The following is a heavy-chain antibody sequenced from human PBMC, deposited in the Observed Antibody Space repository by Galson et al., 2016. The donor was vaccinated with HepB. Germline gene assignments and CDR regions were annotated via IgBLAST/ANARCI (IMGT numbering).Heavy chain of an antibody. J-gene: IGHJ5*02. CDR3: ARAIMTPSDNWFDP. CDR2: INPLSGGT. D-gene: IGHD2-8*01. Sequence: SVKVSCKASGYTFINYYIHRVRQAPGQGLEWMGIINPLSGGTDYAQRFQGRVTMTRDTSTSTVSMELSSLRSEDTAVYYCARAIMTPSDNWFDPWGQGSLLTVSS. CDR1: GYTFINYY. V-gene: IGHV1-46*01.